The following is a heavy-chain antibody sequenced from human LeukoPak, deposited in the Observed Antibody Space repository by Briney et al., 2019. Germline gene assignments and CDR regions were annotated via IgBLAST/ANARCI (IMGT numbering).Heavy chain of an antibody. V-gene: IGHV1-69*13. CDR1: GGTFSSYA. CDR2: IIPIFGTA. D-gene: IGHD3-22*01. Sequence: AASVKLSCKASGGTFSSYAISWVRQAPGQGLEWMGGIIPIFGTANYAQKFQGRVTITADESTSTAYMELSSLRSEDTAVYYCANRDSSGSWFDPWGRGTLDPVSS. CDR3: ANRDSSGSWFDP. J-gene: IGHJ5*02.